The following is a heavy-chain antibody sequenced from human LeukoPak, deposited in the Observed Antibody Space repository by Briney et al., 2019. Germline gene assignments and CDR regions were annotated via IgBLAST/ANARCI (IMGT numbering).Heavy chain of an antibody. V-gene: IGHV3-30*18. Sequence: GGSLRLSCAASGFSFSYYGTHWVRQAPGKGLEWVAVISNDGSEKYYVDSVKGRFTISRDNSKNTLFLQMNSLRPEDTAVYYCAKGSTSYGQPLSPLLESWGQGTLVTVAS. D-gene: IGHD2/OR15-2a*01. J-gene: IGHJ4*02. CDR2: ISNDGSEK. CDR1: GFSFSYYG. CDR3: AKGSTSYGQPLSPLLES.